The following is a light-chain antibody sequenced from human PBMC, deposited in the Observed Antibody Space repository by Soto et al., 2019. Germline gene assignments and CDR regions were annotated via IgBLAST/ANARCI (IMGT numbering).Light chain of an antibody. J-gene: IGLJ2*01. CDR3: SSYAGSDVV. V-gene: IGLV2-8*01. CDR1: SSDVGGYNY. CDR2: EVS. Sequence: QSALTQPPSASGSPGQSVTISCTGTSSDVGGYNYVSWYQQHPGTAPKLMIYEVSKRPSGVPDRFSGSKSGNTASLTVSGVQAEDEYDYYCSSYAGSDVVFGGGTKLTVL.